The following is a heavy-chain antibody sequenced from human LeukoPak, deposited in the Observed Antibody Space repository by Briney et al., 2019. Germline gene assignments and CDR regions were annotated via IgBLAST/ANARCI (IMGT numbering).Heavy chain of an antibody. J-gene: IGHJ4*02. Sequence: SQTLSLTCVISGDSVSSNRAAWNWIRQSPSRGLEWLGRTHYKSKWFWDYAVSVKGRITISPDTSTSQFSLQLNSVTPEDTAVYYCARERSQGDYFDSWGQGTLVTVSS. CDR2: THYKSKWFW. CDR1: GDSVSSNRAA. V-gene: IGHV6-1*01. CDR3: ARERSQGDYFDS.